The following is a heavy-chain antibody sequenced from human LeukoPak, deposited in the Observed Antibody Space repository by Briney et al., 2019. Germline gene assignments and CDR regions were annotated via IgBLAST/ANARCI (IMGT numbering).Heavy chain of an antibody. V-gene: IGHV1-69*05. CDR3: ARTPYDFWSGYYRTNWFDP. J-gene: IGHJ5*02. D-gene: IGHD3-3*01. Sequence: SVKVSCKASGGTFSSYAISWVRQAPGQGLEWMGGIIPIFGTANYAQKFQGRVTMTRDTSTSTVYMELSSLRSEDTAVYYCARTPYDFWSGYYRTNWFDPWGQGTLVTVSS. CDR1: GGTFSSYA. CDR2: IIPIFGTA.